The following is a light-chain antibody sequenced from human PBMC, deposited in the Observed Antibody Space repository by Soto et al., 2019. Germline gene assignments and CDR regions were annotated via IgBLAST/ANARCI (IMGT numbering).Light chain of an antibody. CDR3: QQYGGSPIT. J-gene: IGKJ5*01. V-gene: IGKV3-20*01. CDR2: GAS. Sequence: SVLTQSPGTVSLSPGERVTLSCRASQSVTTRLAWYQHKPGQAPTLLMSGASNRASGVPVRFSGSGSGTDFTLTITRLEPEDFALYYCQQYGGSPITFGLGTRLEIK. CDR1: QSVTTR.